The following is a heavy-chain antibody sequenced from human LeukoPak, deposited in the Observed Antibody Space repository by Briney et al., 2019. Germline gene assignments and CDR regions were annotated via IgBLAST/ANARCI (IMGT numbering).Heavy chain of an antibody. Sequence: SETLSLTCAVYGGSFSGYYWSWIRQPPGKGLEWIGEISHSGSTSYNPSLKSRVTISVDTSKNQFSLKLSSVTAADTAVYYCASLGGLPFDPWGQGTLVTVSS. CDR1: GGSFSGYY. V-gene: IGHV4-34*01. D-gene: IGHD5-12*01. CDR3: ASLGGLPFDP. CDR2: ISHSGST. J-gene: IGHJ5*02.